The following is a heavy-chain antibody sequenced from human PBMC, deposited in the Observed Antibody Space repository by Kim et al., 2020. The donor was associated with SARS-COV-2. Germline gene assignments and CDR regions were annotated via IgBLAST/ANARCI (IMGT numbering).Heavy chain of an antibody. CDR2: ISYDGSNK. Sequence: GWSLRLSCAASGFTFSSYGMHWVRQAPGKGLEWVAVISYDGSNKYYADSVKGRFTISRDNSKNTLYLQMNSLRAEDTAVYYCAKDMVRGVMGDYWGQGTL. CDR3: AKDMVRGVMGDY. CDR1: GFTFSSYG. V-gene: IGHV3-30*18. J-gene: IGHJ4*02. D-gene: IGHD3-10*01.